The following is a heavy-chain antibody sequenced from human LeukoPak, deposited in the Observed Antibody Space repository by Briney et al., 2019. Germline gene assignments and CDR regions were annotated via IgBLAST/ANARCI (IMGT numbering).Heavy chain of an antibody. CDR1: GFTFSSYA. D-gene: IGHD1-26*01. J-gene: IGHJ5*02. CDR2: ITNSGDST. V-gene: IGHV3-23*01. CDR3: ARDWELGPWFDP. Sequence: GGSLRLSCAASGFTFSSYAMSWVRQAPGKGLEWVSAITNSGDSTYYADSVKGRFTISRDNSKNTLYLQMNSLRAEDTAVYYCARDWELGPWFDPWGQGTLVTVSS.